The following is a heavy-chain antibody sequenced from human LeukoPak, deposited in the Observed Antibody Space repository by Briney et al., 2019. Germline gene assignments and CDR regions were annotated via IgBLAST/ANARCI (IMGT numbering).Heavy chain of an antibody. D-gene: IGHD2-2*01. Sequence: GAVKDSCKSSGYTPTGYYMHWVRQAPGQGLDGVGWIYTNSGGTNDAQKFQGRVTMTRDTSNSTAYMELSRLRSDDTAVYYCARGLRRAAAMSMSAYWGQGTLVTVSS. V-gene: IGHV1-2*02. CDR1: GYTPTGYY. CDR2: IYTNSGGT. CDR3: ARGLRRAAAMSMSAY. J-gene: IGHJ4*02.